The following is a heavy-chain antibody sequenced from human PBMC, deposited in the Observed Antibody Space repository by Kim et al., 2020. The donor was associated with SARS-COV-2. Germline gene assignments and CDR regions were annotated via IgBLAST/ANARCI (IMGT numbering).Heavy chain of an antibody. J-gene: IGHJ4*02. Sequence: ASVKVSCKASGYTFTSYDINWVRQATGQGLEWMGWMNHNSGNTGYAQKFQGRVTMTRNTSTSTAYMELSSLRSEDTAAYYCARVRFGWLLGTLGYWGQGTLVTVSS. CDR3: ARVRFGWLLGTLGY. CDR1: GYTFTSYD. V-gene: IGHV1-8*01. D-gene: IGHD3-10*01. CDR2: MNHNSGNT.